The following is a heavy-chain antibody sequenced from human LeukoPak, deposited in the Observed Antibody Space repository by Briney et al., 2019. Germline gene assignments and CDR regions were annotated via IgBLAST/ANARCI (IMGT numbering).Heavy chain of an antibody. CDR3: ARDLNWGDFDY. V-gene: IGHV3-7*01. D-gene: IGHD7-27*01. J-gene: IGHJ4*02. Sequence: GGSLRLSRAASGFSFTSSWMTWVRQAPGKGLEWVANISPDGSVKNHVASVKGRLTISRDNAKTTLYLQMNSLSAEDTAVYYCARDLNWGDFDYWGQGTLVTVSS. CDR1: GFSFTSSW. CDR2: ISPDGSVK.